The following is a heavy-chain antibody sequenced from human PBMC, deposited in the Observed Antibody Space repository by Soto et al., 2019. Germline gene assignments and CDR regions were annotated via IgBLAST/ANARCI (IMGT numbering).Heavy chain of an antibody. V-gene: IGHV3-23*01. CDR3: AKSAVEVVVLSGCDP. J-gene: IGHJ5*02. D-gene: IGHD3-22*01. CDR2: IRNSGDSR. CDR1: GFTLSSYA. Sequence: EVQLLETGGGLVQPGGSLRLSCAVSGFTLSSYAMNWVRQAPGKGLEWVSSIRNSGDSRYYVDSVKGRFTISRDKSKNTLYLQRNSLRVEDTAADYCAKSAVEVVVLSGCDPWGQGTLVTVSS.